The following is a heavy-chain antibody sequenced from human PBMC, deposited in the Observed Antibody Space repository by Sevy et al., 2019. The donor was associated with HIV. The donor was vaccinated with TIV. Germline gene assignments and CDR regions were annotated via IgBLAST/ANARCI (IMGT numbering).Heavy chain of an antibody. CDR3: AKSPGDNYYYYMDV. CDR1: GFTFSSYA. D-gene: IGHD2-21*02. CDR2: ITGSGGNT. J-gene: IGHJ6*03. Sequence: GGSLGLSCAATGFTFSSYAMSWVRQAPGKGLEWVSTITGSGGNTFYADSVKGRFTVSRDNSKNTLYLQMNSLRAEDTAVYYCAKSPGDNYYYYMDVWGKGTTVTVSS. V-gene: IGHV3-23*01.